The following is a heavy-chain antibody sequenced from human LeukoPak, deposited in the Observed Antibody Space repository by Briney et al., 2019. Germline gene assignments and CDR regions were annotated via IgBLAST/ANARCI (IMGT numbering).Heavy chain of an antibody. CDR1: GGTFSSYA. J-gene: IGHJ6*03. D-gene: IGHD6-13*01. CDR2: IIPIFGTA. CDR3: ARDFSAIQRGGGSWKYYYYYYMDV. V-gene: IGHV1-69*01. Sequence: ASVKVSCKASGGTFSSYAISWVRQAPGQGLEWMGGIIPIFGTANYAQKFQGRVTITADESTSTAYMELSSLRSEDTAVYYCARDFSAIQRGGGSWKYYYYYYMDVWGKGTTVTVSS.